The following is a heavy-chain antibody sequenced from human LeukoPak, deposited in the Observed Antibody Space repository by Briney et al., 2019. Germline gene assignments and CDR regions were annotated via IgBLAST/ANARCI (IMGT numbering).Heavy chain of an antibody. CDR1: GGSISSSSYY. V-gene: IGHV4-39*01. D-gene: IGHD4-11*01. J-gene: IGHJ5*02. CDR2: IYYSGST. CDR3: ARLSNDSPGDP. Sequence: PSGTLSLTCTVSGGSISSSSYYWGWIRQPPGKGLEWIGSIYYSGSTYYIPSLKSRVTMSVDTSKNQFSLKLTSVTAADTAVYYCARLSNDSPGDPWGQGSLVTVSS.